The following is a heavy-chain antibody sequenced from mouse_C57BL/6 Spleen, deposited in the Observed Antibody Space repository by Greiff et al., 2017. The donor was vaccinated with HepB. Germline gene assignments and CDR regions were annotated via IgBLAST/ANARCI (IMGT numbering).Heavy chain of an antibody. J-gene: IGHJ4*01. V-gene: IGHV3-6*01. D-gene: IGHD2-10*01. CDR3: ARVPFYGYYAMDY. Sequence: EVQVVESGPGLVKPSQSLSLTCSVTGYSITSGYYWNWIRQFPGNKLEWMGYISYDGSNNYNPSLKNRISITRDTSKNQFFLKLNSVTTEDTATYYCARVPFYGYYAMDYWGQGTSVTVSS. CDR2: ISYDGSN. CDR1: GYSITSGYY.